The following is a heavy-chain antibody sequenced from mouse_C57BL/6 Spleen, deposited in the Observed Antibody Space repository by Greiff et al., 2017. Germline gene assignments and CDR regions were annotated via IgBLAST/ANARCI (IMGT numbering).Heavy chain of an antibody. D-gene: IGHD1-1*01. CDR2: INYDGSST. Sequence: EVKLVESEGGLVQPGSSMKLSCTASGFTFSDYYMAWVRQVPEKGLEWVANINYDGSSTYYLDSLKSRFIISRDNAKNILYLQMSSLKSEDTATYYCATTVVATYPHWYFDVWGTGTTVTVSS. J-gene: IGHJ1*03. V-gene: IGHV5-16*01. CDR1: GFTFSDYY. CDR3: ATTVVATYPHWYFDV.